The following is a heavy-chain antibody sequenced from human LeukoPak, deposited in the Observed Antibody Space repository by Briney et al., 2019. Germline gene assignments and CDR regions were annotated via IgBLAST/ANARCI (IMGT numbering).Heavy chain of an antibody. Sequence: KSSETLSLTCTMSGGSISPYYWSWIRQPPGKGLEWIGYIYYSGSTNYNPSLKSRVTISVDTSKNQFSLKLSSVTAADTAVYYCAREDYDFWSGYRTYYFDYWGQGTLVTVSS. CDR3: AREDYDFWSGYRTYYFDY. CDR2: IYYSGST. V-gene: IGHV4-59*12. D-gene: IGHD3-3*01. J-gene: IGHJ4*02. CDR1: GGSISPYY.